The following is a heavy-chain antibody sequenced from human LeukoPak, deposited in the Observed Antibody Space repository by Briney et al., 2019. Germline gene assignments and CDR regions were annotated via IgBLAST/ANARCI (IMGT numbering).Heavy chain of an antibody. CDR2: ISSSGSPM. D-gene: IGHD3-22*01. CDR3: ARIGGYYDSRGYYAVPFDY. CDR1: GFTFSSYE. J-gene: IGHJ4*02. V-gene: IGHV3-48*03. Sequence: EPGGSLRLSCAASGFTFSSYEMNWVRQAPGKGLEWVSYISSSGSPMYYADSVKGRFTISRDNAKNSLYLQMNSLRAEDTAVYYCARIGGYYDSRGYYAVPFDYWGQGTLVTVSS.